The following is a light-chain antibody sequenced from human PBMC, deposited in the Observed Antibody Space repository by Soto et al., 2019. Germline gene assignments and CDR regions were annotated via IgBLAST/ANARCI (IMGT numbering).Light chain of an antibody. CDR3: AAWDDSLSGLVV. V-gene: IGLV1-47*01. Sequence: QSVLTQPPSASGTPGQRVTISCSGSSSNIATIYVYWYQQLPGTAPKLLIYRNSQRPSGVPDRFSGSKSGTSASLAISGLRSEDEADYYCAAWDDSLSGLVVFGGGTKLTVL. CDR2: RNS. CDR1: SSNIATIY. J-gene: IGLJ2*01.